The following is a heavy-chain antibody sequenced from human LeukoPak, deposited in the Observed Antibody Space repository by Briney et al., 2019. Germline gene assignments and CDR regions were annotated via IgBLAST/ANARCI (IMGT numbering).Heavy chain of an antibody. Sequence: ASVKVSCKASGYTFASYAMNWARQAPGQGLEWMGWINTNTGNPTYAQGFTGRFVFSLDTSVSTAYLQISSLKAEDTAVYYCAGIFIAAAGTSSYWGQGTLVTVSS. D-gene: IGHD6-13*01. CDR2: INTNTGNP. V-gene: IGHV7-4-1*02. J-gene: IGHJ4*02. CDR3: AGIFIAAAGTSSY. CDR1: GYTFASYA.